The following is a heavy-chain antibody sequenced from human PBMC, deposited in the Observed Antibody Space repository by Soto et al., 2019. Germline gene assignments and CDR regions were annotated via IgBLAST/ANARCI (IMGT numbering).Heavy chain of an antibody. D-gene: IGHD6-6*01. CDR1: GGSISTVGHY. J-gene: IGHJ6*02. V-gene: IGHV4-31*03. Sequence: SETLSLTCSVSGGSISTVGHYWTWIRQPPGKGLEWIGSIYHTGSTYYSKSLRSRLTMSVDTSKSQFSLRLSSVTAADTAVYYCTRDASTFALDVWGLGTSVTVSS. CDR3: TRDASTFALDV. CDR2: IYHTGST.